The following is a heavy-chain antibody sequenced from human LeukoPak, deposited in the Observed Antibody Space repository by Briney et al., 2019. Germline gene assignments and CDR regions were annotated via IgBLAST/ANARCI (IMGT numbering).Heavy chain of an antibody. CDR2: ISYDGSNK. J-gene: IGHJ6*02. Sequence: GGSLRLSCAASGFTFSSYAMHWVRQAPGKGLEWVAVISYDGSNKYYADSVKGRFTISRDNSKSTLYLQMNSLRAEDTAVYYCARGRHDFWSGYLGMDVWAKGPRSPSP. CDR1: GFTFSSYA. CDR3: ARGRHDFWSGYLGMDV. V-gene: IGHV3-30-3*01. D-gene: IGHD3-3*01.